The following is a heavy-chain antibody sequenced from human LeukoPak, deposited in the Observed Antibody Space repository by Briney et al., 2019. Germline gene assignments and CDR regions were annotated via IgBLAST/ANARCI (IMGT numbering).Heavy chain of an antibody. V-gene: IGHV4-38-2*02. CDR1: GYSISSGYY. CDR2: IYHSGST. D-gene: IGHD2-15*01. J-gene: IGHJ3*02. CDR3: ARVEEDAFDI. Sequence: SETLSLTCTVSGYSISSGYYWGWIRQPPGKGLEWIGSIYHSGSTYYNPSHKSRVTISVDTSKNQFSLKLSSVTAADTAVYYCARVEEDAFDIWGQGTMVTVSS.